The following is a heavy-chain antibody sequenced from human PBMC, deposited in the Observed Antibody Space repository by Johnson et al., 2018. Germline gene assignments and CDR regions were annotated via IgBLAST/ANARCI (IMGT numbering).Heavy chain of an antibody. D-gene: IGHD5/OR15-5a*01. J-gene: IGHJ3*02. CDR3: ARGYSVRRETGGALDI. CDR1: GFTFSSYS. Sequence: VQLVESGGGLVQPGGSLRLSCAASGFTFSSYSMNWVRQAPGKGLEWVSSISSSSSYIYYADSVKGRFTISRENAKNSLYLQMNSLRAGDTAVYYCARGYSVRRETGGALDIWGQGTMVTVSS. CDR2: ISSSSSYI. V-gene: IGHV3-21*01.